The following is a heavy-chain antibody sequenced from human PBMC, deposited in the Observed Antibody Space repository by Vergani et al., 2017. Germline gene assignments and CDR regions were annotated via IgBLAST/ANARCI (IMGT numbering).Heavy chain of an antibody. Sequence: QVQLVQSGAEVKKPGSSVKVSCKASGGTFSSYAISWVRQAPGQGLEWMGRIIPIFGTANYAQKFQGRVTITADESTSTAYMELSSLRSEDTAVYYCARAMGIAVAGTLGGDYYYYGMDVWGQGTTVTVSS. D-gene: IGHD6-19*01. V-gene: IGHV1-69*18. CDR3: ARAMGIAVAGTLGGDYYYYGMDV. CDR1: GGTFSSYA. CDR2: IIPIFGTA. J-gene: IGHJ6*02.